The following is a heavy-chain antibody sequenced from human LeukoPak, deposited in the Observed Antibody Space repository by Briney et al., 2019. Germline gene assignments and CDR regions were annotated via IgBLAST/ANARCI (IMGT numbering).Heavy chain of an antibody. Sequence: ASVKVSCKASGYTFTAYYMHWVRQAPGQGLEWMGWINPTRAGTKYAQKFQDRVTLTRDTSINTAFMGLSRLRSDDTAVYYCARGNDNIWGSYPSGLWGQGTLVTVSS. CDR1: GYTFTAYY. V-gene: IGHV1-2*02. J-gene: IGHJ4*02. D-gene: IGHD3-16*02. CDR3: ARGNDNIWGSYPSGL. CDR2: INPTRAGT.